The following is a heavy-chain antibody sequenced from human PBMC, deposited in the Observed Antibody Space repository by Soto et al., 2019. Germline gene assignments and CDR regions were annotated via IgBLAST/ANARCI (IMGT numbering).Heavy chain of an antibody. J-gene: IGHJ4*02. CDR3: ARARMYSGAYHDY. Sequence: ASVKVSCKASGYTFSNFGVNWVRQAPGQGLEWMGWITPYNGNANYAQKHQDRLTITTDTSTNTAYLELRSLRSDDTAVYFCARARMYSGAYHDYWGQGTLVTVSS. V-gene: IGHV1-18*04. CDR2: ITPYNGNA. D-gene: IGHD1-26*01. CDR1: GYTFSNFG.